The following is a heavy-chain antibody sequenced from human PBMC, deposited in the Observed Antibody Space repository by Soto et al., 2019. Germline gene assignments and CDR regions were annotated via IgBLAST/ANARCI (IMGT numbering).Heavy chain of an antibody. Sequence: SETLSLTCAVYGGSFSGYYWSWIRQPPGKGLEWIGEINHSGSTNYNPSLKSRVTISVDTSKNQFSLKLSSVTAADTAVYYCARAHGKPDGRYCSGGSCYMYYFDYWGQGTLVTVSS. J-gene: IGHJ4*02. D-gene: IGHD2-15*01. CDR2: INHSGST. V-gene: IGHV4-34*01. CDR1: GGSFSGYY. CDR3: ARAHGKPDGRYCSGGSCYMYYFDY.